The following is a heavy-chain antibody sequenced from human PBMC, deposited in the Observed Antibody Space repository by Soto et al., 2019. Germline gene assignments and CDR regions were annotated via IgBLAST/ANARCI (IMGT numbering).Heavy chain of an antibody. V-gene: IGHV4-59*08. Sequence: PSVTLSLTCTVADGSISGLYWSWIRQPPGKGLEWIGYIYYSGSTYYNPSLKSRVTISVDRSKNQFSLKLSSVTAAETAVYYWARVPGSWGQGTLVAVTP. J-gene: IGHJ5*02. CDR3: ARVPGS. CDR2: IYYSGST. CDR1: DGSISGLY.